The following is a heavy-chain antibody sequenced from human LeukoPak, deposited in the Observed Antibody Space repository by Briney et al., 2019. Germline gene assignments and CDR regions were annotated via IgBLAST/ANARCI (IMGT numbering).Heavy chain of an antibody. CDR2: IYSGGST. CDR3: ARRLLWFGELLHFDY. D-gene: IGHD3-10*01. V-gene: IGHV3-53*01. CDR1: GFTFSSYG. J-gene: IGHJ4*02. Sequence: GGSLRLSCAASGFTFSSYGMSWVRQAPGKGLEWVSVIYSGGSTYYADSVKGRFTISRDNSKNTLYLQMNSLRAEDTAVYYCARRLLWFGELLHFDYWGQGTLVTVSS.